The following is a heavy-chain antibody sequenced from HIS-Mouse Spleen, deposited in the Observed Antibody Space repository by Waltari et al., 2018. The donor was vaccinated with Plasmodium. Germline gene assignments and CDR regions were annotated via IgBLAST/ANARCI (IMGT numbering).Heavy chain of an antibody. Sequence: QVQLVESGGGVVQPGGYLRFSCAASEFTFSSYGMHWVRQAPGKGLEWVAVISYDGSNKYYADSVKGRFTISRDNSKNTLYLQMNSLRAEDTAVYYCAKAQGVINFDYWGQGTLVTVSS. V-gene: IGHV3-30*18. CDR1: EFTFSSYG. CDR3: AKAQGVINFDY. CDR2: ISYDGSNK. D-gene: IGHD3-16*01. J-gene: IGHJ4*02.